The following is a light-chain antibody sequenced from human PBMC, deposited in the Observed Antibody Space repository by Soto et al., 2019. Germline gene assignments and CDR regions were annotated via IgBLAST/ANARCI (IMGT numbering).Light chain of an antibody. CDR2: GAS. Sequence: EIVMTQSPATLFVSPGEGATLSSRASQSVVNNLAWYQQKPGQAPRLLIYGASTRATGVPARFSGSGSGTEFTLTISSLQSEDFAVYYCQQYNNWPPLYTFGQGTKLEIK. CDR1: QSVVNN. CDR3: QQYNNWPPLYT. V-gene: IGKV3-15*01. J-gene: IGKJ2*01.